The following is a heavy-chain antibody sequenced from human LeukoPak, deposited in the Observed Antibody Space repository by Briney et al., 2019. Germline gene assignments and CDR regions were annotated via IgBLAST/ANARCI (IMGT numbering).Heavy chain of an antibody. CDR1: GFTFSSYA. D-gene: IGHD6-19*01. CDR3: ARDQAVAGFLLLYFDY. CDR2: ISYDGSNK. Sequence: PGGSLRLSCAASGFTFSSYAMHWVRQAPGKGLEWVAVISYDGSNKYYADSVKGRFTISRDNSKNTLYLQMNGLRAEDTAVYYCARDQAVAGFLLLYFDYWGQGTLVTVSS. J-gene: IGHJ4*02. V-gene: IGHV3-30-3*01.